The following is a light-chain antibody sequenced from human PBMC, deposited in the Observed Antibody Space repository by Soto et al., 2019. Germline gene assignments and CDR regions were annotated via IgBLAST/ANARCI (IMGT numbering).Light chain of an antibody. V-gene: IGKV1D-12*01. CDR3: QQTNSFPIT. Sequence: IQMTQSPSSVSASVGDRVTITCRASQGISNWLAWYQHKPGRAPKLPIYAASNLQSGVPSRFSATGSGTDFTLTISSLQPEDFATYYCQQTNSFPITFGQGTRLEIK. J-gene: IGKJ5*01. CDR1: QGISNW. CDR2: AAS.